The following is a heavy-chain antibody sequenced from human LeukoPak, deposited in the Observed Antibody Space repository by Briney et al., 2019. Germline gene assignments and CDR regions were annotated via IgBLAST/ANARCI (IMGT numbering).Heavy chain of an antibody. J-gene: IGHJ4*02. CDR2: ISSSGSTI. Sequence: SGGSLRLSCAASGFTFSSYEMNWVRQAPGKGLEWVSYISSSGSTIYYADSVKGRFTISRDNAKNSLYLQMNSLRAEDTAVYYCARDQSGWYCDYRGQGTLVTVSS. CDR3: ARDQSGWYCDY. D-gene: IGHD6-19*01. CDR1: GFTFSSYE. V-gene: IGHV3-48*03.